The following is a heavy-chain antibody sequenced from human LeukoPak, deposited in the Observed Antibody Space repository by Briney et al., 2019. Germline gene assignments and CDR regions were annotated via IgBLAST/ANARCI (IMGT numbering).Heavy chain of an antibody. CDR2: IYYSGST. CDR1: GYSISSGDYY. Sequence: PSETLSLTCAVSGYSISSGDYYWSWIRQPPGKGLEWIGYIYYSGSTYYNPSLKSRVTISVDTSKNQFSLKLSSVTAADTAVYYCARYFLDDFQHWGQGTLVTVSS. D-gene: IGHD3-9*01. V-gene: IGHV4-30-4*08. CDR3: ARYFLDDFQH. J-gene: IGHJ1*01.